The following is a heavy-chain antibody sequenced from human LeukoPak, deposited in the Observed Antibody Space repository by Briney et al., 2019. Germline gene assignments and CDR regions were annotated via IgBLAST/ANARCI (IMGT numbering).Heavy chain of an antibody. CDR2: IYSGGST. D-gene: IGHD5-24*01. CDR3: ARETEMATIGD. V-gene: IGHV3-53*01. Sequence: GGSLRLSCAASGFTVSSNYMSWVRQAPGKGLEWVSVIYSGGSTYYADSVKGRFTISRDNSENTLYLQMNSLRAEDTAVYYCARETEMATIGDWGQGTLVTVSS. CDR1: GFTVSSNY. J-gene: IGHJ4*02.